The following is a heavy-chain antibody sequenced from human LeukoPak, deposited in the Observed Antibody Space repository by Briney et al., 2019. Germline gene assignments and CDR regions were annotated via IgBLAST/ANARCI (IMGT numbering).Heavy chain of an antibody. CDR3: AAWYYYDSSGYYSLGDY. V-gene: IGHV1-2*02. CDR2: INPNSGGT. J-gene: IGHJ4*02. Sequence: ASVKVSCKASGYTFTGYYMHWVRQAPGQGLEWMGWINPNSGGTNYAQKFQGRVTMTRDTSISTAYMELSRLRSDDTAVYYCAAWYYYDSSGYYSLGDYWGQGTLVAVSS. D-gene: IGHD3-22*01. CDR1: GYTFTGYY.